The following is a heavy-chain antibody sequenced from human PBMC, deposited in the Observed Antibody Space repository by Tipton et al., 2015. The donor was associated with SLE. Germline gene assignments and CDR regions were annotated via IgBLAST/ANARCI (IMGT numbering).Heavy chain of an antibody. CDR2: IRYDGSNK. J-gene: IGHJ4*02. CDR1: GFTFSSYG. Sequence: SLRLSCAASGFTFSSYGMHWVRQAPGKGLEWVAFIRYDGSNKYYADSVKGRFTISRDNSKNTLYLQMNSLRAEDTAVYYCAREGEGVVAGTFDYWGQGTLVTVSS. V-gene: IGHV3-30*02. D-gene: IGHD2-15*01. CDR3: AREGEGVVAGTFDY.